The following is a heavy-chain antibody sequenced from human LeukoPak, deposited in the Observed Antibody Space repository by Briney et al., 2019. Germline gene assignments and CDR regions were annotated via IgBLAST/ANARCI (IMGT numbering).Heavy chain of an antibody. CDR2: ISGSGGST. V-gene: IGHV3-23*01. D-gene: IGHD3-22*01. Sequence: PGGSLRLSCAVSGFTFSSYAMSWVRQAPGKGVEWVSGISGSGGSTYYADSVKGRFTISRDNSKNTLYLQMNSLRAEDPAVYYCAKDRVYNYDISGYYSDYWGQGSLVTVSS. CDR1: GFTFSSYA. CDR3: AKDRVYNYDISGYYSDY. J-gene: IGHJ4*02.